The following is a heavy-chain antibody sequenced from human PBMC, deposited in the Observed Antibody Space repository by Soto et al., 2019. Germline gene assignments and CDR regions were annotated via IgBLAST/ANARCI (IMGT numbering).Heavy chain of an antibody. CDR1: GFTFSSYA. CDR2: ISGSGGST. J-gene: IGHJ3*02. CDR3: AKTFVGYCSSTSCYGAFDI. D-gene: IGHD2-2*01. Sequence: GGSLRLSCAASGFTFSSYAMSWVRQAPGKGLEWVSAISGSGGSTYYADSVKGRFTISRDNSKNTLYLQMNSLRAEDTAVYYCAKTFVGYCSSTSCYGAFDIWGQGTMVTV. V-gene: IGHV3-23*01.